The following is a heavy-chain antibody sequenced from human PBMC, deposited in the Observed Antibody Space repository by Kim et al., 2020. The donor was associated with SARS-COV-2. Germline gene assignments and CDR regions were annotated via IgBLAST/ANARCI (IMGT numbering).Heavy chain of an antibody. D-gene: IGHD3-22*01. J-gene: IGHJ4*02. Sequence: KFQGRVTITADESTSTAYMELSSLRSEDTAVYYCARDRFYYYDSSGYYDYWGQGTLVTVSS. V-gene: IGHV1-69*01. CDR3: ARDRFYYYDSSGYYDY.